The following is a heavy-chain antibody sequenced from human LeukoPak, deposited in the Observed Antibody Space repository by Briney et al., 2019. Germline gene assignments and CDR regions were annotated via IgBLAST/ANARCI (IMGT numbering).Heavy chain of an antibody. Sequence: ASVKVSCKASGGTFSSYAISWVRQAPGQGLEWMGRIIPIFGTANYAQKFQGRVTITTDESTSTAYMELSSLRSEDTAVHYCALSLICSGGSCYYFDYWGQGTLVTVSS. CDR1: GGTFSSYA. CDR2: IIPIFGTA. V-gene: IGHV1-69*05. CDR3: ALSLICSGGSCYYFDY. J-gene: IGHJ4*02. D-gene: IGHD2-15*01.